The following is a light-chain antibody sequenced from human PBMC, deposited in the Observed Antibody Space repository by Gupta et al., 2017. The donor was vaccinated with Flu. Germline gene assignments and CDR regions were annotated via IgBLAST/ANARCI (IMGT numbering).Light chain of an antibody. CDR1: QDISNY. V-gene: IGKV1-33*01. J-gene: IGKJ2*01. Sequence: PSSLSASVGDRVTITCQASQDISNYLNWYQQKPGKAPKLLIYDASNLETGVPSRFSGSGSGTXFTFTIXSLQPEDIATYYCQQDDNLPYTFGXGTKLEIK. CDR3: QQDDNLPYT. CDR2: DAS.